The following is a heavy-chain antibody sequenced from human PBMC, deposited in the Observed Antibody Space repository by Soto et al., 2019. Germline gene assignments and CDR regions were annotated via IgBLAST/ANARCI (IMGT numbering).Heavy chain of an antibody. CDR3: ARDRYSSGWYDLDY. D-gene: IGHD6-19*01. Sequence: QVQLVESGGGVVQPGRSLRLSCAASGFTFSSYGMHWVRQAPGKGLEWMAVIWYDGSHKDYADSVKGRFTISRDNSKNTLYLQMNSLRAEDTAVYYCARDRYSSGWYDLDYWGLGTLVTVSS. CDR2: IWYDGSHK. CDR1: GFTFSSYG. V-gene: IGHV3-33*01. J-gene: IGHJ4*02.